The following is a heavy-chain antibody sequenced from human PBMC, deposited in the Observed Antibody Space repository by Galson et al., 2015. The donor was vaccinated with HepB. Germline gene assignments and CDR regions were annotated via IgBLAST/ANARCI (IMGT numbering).Heavy chain of an antibody. J-gene: IGHJ4*02. Sequence: SLRLSCAASGFIFSNAWMIWVRQAPGKGLEWVGRIKSKTDGGTTDYAAPVKGRFTISRDDSENTLYLQMNSLKTDDTAVYYCTTKNLPAATDYWGQGTLVTVFS. CDR3: TTKNLPAATDY. CDR1: GFIFSNAW. V-gene: IGHV3-15*01. CDR2: IKSKTDGGTT. D-gene: IGHD2-2*01.